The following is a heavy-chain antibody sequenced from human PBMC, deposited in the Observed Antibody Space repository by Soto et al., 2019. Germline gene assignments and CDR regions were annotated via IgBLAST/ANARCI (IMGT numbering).Heavy chain of an antibody. V-gene: IGHV1-3*01. D-gene: IGHD3-22*01. CDR1: GYTFTNYA. CDR3: ARLVKNDFDY. J-gene: IGHJ4*02. Sequence: GASVKVSCKASGYTFTNYAMHWVRQAPGQRLEWMGWINGGNGYTQYSQNFQGGVTITRDTSASTAYMELSSLTSEDTAVYYCARLVKNDFDYWGQGTLVTVSS. CDR2: INGGNGYT.